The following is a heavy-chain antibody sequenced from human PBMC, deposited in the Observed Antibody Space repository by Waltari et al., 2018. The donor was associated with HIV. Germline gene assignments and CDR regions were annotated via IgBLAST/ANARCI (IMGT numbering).Heavy chain of an antibody. Sequence: EVQLVESGGDLVQPGGSLKLSCVASGFTLSGSAMHWVRQNSGQGLEWVGRIRSKADTYATAYAASVKGRFTISRDDSKNMAFLQMNNLKTEDTAVYYCTRLNAPLAVGDGYHYYGMDVWGRGTTVTVSS. D-gene: IGHD6-13*01. CDR2: IRSKADTYAT. J-gene: IGHJ6*02. CDR1: GFTLSGSA. V-gene: IGHV3-73*01. CDR3: TRLNAPLAVGDGYHYYGMDV.